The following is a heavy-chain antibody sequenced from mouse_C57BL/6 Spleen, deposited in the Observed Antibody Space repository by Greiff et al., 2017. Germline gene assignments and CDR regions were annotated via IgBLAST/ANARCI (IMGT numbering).Heavy chain of an antibody. D-gene: IGHD1-1*01. Sequence: EVQLQPSLAELVRPGASVKLSCTASGFNIKNTYMHWVKQRPEQGLEWIGRIDPANGNTKYATKFQGKATLTADPSSHTAYLKLSRLTSEDTAIYYCARDNYGSSYVDSWGQGTTLTVSA. J-gene: IGHJ2*01. CDR2: IDPANGNT. CDR1: GFNIKNTY. CDR3: ARDNYGSSYVDS. V-gene: IGHV14-3*01.